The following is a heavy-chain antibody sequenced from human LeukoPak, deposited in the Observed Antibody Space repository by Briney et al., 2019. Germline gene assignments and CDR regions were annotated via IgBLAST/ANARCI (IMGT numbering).Heavy chain of an antibody. CDR1: GYTFTGYY. CDR2: INPNSGGT. CDR3: ARSPPGSSSWYEVYGMDV. D-gene: IGHD6-13*01. V-gene: IGHV1-2*04. J-gene: IGHJ6*04. Sequence: ASVKVSCKASGYTFTGYYMHWVRQAPGQGLEWMGWINPNSGGTNYAQKFQGWVTMTRDTSISTAYMELSRLRSDDTAVYCCARSPPGSSSWYEVYGMDVWGKGTTVTVSS.